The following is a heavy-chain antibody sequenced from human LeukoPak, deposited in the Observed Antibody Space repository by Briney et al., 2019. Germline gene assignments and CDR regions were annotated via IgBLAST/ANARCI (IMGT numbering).Heavy chain of an antibody. CDR3: AKDLGMYSSGRYWDAFDI. CDR1: GFTFSSYA. D-gene: IGHD6-19*01. V-gene: IGHV3-23*01. CDR2: ISGSGGST. Sequence: GGSLRLSWAAAGFTFSSYAMSWVSQAPGKGMGWVSAISGSGGSTYYTDSVKGRFTISRDNSKNTLYLQMNSLRAEDTAVYYCAKDLGMYSSGRYWDAFDIWGQGTMVTVSS. J-gene: IGHJ3*02.